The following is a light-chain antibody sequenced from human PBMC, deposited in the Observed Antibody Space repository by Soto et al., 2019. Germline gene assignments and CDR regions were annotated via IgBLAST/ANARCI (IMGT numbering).Light chain of an antibody. CDR1: RSNLGAGYD. CDR3: QSYDNSLSGAWV. CDR2: ANN. Sequence: QPVLTQPPSVSGAPGQGITISCTGTRSNLGAGYDVHWYQQLPGAAPKLLIYANNKRPSGVLDRFSGSKSGTSASLAITGLQAEDEADYYYQSYDNSLSGAWVFGGGTKLTVL. J-gene: IGLJ3*02. V-gene: IGLV1-40*01.